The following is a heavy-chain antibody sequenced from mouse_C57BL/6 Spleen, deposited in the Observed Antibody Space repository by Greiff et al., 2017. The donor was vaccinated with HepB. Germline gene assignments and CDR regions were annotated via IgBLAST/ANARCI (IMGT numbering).Heavy chain of an antibody. CDR2: IDPSDSET. CDR3: ARGDGYYEGAMDY. J-gene: IGHJ4*01. V-gene: IGHV1-52*01. D-gene: IGHD2-3*01. Sequence: QVQLKQPGAELVRPGSSVKLSCKASGYTFTSYWMHWVKQRPIQGLEWIGNIDPSDSETHYNQKFKDKATLTVDKSSSTAYMQLSSLTSEDSAVYYCARGDGYYEGAMDYWGQGTSVTVSS. CDR1: GYTFTSYW.